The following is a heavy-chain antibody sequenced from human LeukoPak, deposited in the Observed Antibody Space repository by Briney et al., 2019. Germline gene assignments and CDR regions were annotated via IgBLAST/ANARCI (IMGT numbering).Heavy chain of an antibody. CDR2: IYYSGST. D-gene: IGHD3-22*01. Sequence: PSETLSLTRTVSGGSISSGGYYWSWIRQHPGKGLEWIGYIYYSGSTYYNPSLKSRVTISVDTSKNQFSLKLSSVTAADTAVYYCARFPYYYDSSGYYYYFDYWGQGTLVTVSS. CDR1: GGSISSGGYY. V-gene: IGHV4-31*03. CDR3: ARFPYYYDSSGYYYYFDY. J-gene: IGHJ4*02.